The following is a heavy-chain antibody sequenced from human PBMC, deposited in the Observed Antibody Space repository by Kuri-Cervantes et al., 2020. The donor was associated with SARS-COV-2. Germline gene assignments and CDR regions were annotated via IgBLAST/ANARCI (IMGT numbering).Heavy chain of an antibody. D-gene: IGHD1-26*01. Sequence: GESLKISCTASGFTISSYTLTWVRQAPGKGLEWVSSISGSSEYIYYADSVKGRFTISRDNARNSLFLQMNRLRDEDTAVYYCARKTRGTFHLDYWGPRTPVTVSS. CDR2: ISGSSEYI. J-gene: IGHJ4*02. V-gene: IGHV3-21*01. CDR1: GFTISSYT. CDR3: ARKTRGTFHLDY.